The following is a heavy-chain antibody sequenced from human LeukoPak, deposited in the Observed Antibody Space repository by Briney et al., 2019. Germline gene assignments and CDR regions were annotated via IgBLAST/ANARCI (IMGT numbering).Heavy chain of an antibody. Sequence: PSETLSLTCVVSGDSISRYYWSWIRQPPGKELEWIVYIYYTGSTNYNPSLKSRVTISIDTSKSQFSLKLSSVTAVDTAVYYCARGNYDFWIRGRWFDPWGQGTLVTVSS. D-gene: IGHD3-3*01. J-gene: IGHJ5*02. V-gene: IGHV4-59*01. CDR2: IYYTGST. CDR3: ARGNYDFWIRGRWFDP. CDR1: GDSISRYY.